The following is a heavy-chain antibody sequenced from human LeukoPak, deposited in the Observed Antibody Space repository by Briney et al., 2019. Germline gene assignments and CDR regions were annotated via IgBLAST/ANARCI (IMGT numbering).Heavy chain of an antibody. D-gene: IGHD3-22*01. CDR1: GFTFTSYA. J-gene: IGHJ6*02. CDR2: ISSSGGST. Sequence: GGSLRLSCAASGFTFTSYAMSWVRQAPGKGLEWVSAISSSGGSTYYADSVKGRFTISRDNSKNTLYLQMNSLRAEDTAVYYCAKPSSGYTSFHIWGQGTTVTVS. V-gene: IGHV3-23*01. CDR3: AKPSSGYTSFHI.